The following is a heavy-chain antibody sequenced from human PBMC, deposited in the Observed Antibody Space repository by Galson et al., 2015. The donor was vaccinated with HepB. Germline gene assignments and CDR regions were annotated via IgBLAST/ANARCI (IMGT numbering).Heavy chain of an antibody. J-gene: IGHJ5*02. Sequence: SVKVSCKASGYTFNNYAMHWVRQAPGQRLEWMGWINAGNGNTKYSQKFQGRVTITRDTSANTAYMELSSLRSEDTAVYYCARGPSRGWFDPWGQGTLVTVSS. CDR3: ARGPSRGWFDP. D-gene: IGHD3-10*01. V-gene: IGHV1-3*01. CDR1: GYTFNNYA. CDR2: INAGNGNT.